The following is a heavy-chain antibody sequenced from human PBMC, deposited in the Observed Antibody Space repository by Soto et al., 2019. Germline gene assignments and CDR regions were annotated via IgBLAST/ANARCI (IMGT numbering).Heavy chain of an antibody. V-gene: IGHV3-23*01. D-gene: IGHD3-10*01. Sequence: LRLSCAASGFTFSSYAMSWVRQAPGKGLEWVSSISGSGGGTYYADSVKGRFTISRDNSKNTLSLQMNSLRAEDTAVYYCAKSRGSGSYFNPSDAFDFWGQGTMVTVSS. CDR2: ISGSGGGT. J-gene: IGHJ3*01. CDR1: GFTFSSYA. CDR3: AKSRGSGSYFNPSDAFDF.